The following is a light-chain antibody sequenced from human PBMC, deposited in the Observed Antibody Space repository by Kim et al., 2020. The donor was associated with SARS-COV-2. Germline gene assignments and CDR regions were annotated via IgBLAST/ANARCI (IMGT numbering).Light chain of an antibody. CDR1: QNVFNSD. CDR2: AAS. J-gene: IGKJ1*01. Sequence: SAGERASLSCRASQNVFNSDLAWYQQRPDQAPRLLIYAASSRATGIPDRFSGTGSRTDFSLTISRLEPEDFAVYYCQQYGSSPPTVGQGTKVDIK. V-gene: IGKV3-20*01. CDR3: QQYGSSPPT.